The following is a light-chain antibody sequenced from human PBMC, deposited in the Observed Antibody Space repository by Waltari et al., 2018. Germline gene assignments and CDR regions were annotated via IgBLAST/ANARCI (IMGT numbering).Light chain of an antibody. CDR1: LSIEKA. J-gene: IGKJ2*01. Sequence: DVQMSQSPSSLSASVGDRVTIPCRASLSIEKALNWYQQKQGTAPKLLIYASSTLQSGVPSRFTGSGSGTHFTLTISSLQPEDIATYSCQQSQGVPFTFGQGTKVDIK. CDR2: ASS. CDR3: QQSQGVPFT. V-gene: IGKV1-39*01.